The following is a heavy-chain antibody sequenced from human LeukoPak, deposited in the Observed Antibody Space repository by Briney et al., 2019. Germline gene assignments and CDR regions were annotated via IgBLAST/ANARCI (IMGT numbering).Heavy chain of an antibody. D-gene: IGHD3-22*01. J-gene: IGHJ4*01. V-gene: IGHV3-30*04. CDR2: ISYDGRTK. CDR1: GFTFNSYA. CDR3: VRGSSSFYDSSGYSYYFDN. Sequence: GTSLRLSCAASGFTFNSYAIHRVRQAPGKGLEWVTIISYDGRTKYYADCVKGRFIISRDNSKNTLYLQMDSLRPEDTAVYYCVRGSSSFYDSSGYSYYFDNWGQEPWSPSPQ.